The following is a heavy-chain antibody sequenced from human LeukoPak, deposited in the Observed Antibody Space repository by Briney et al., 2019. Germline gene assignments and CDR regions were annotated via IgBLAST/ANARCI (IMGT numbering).Heavy chain of an antibody. CDR2: INPNSGGT. CDR3: APLASKDAFDI. Sequence: ASVNVSCKASRYTFTGYYMHWVRQAPGQGLEWMGWINPNSGGTNYAQKFQGRVTMTRDTSISTAYMELSRLRSDDTAVYYCAPLASKDAFDIWGQGTMVTVSS. D-gene: IGHD4-11*01. CDR1: RYTFTGYY. J-gene: IGHJ3*02. V-gene: IGHV1-2*02.